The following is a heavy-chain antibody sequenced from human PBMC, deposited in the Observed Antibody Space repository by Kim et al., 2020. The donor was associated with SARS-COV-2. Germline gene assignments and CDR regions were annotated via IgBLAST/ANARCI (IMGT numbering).Heavy chain of an antibody. CDR2: INHSGST. V-gene: IGHV4-34*01. D-gene: IGHD2-2*02. CDR1: GFSFLCSS. CDR3: ARGGRYQLLYVTDY. Sequence: SETLSLTCAVYGFSFLCSSFICILQPPGKGLEWIGEINHSGSTNYNPSLKSRVTISGDTSKNQFSLKLSSVTAADMTVYYCARGGRYQLLYVTDYWGQGTLVTVSS. J-gene: IGHJ4*02.